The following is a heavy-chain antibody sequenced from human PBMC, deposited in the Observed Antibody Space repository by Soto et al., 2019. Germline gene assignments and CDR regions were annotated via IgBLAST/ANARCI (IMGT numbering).Heavy chain of an antibody. V-gene: IGHV1-8*01. Sequence: QVQLVQSGAEVKKPGASVKVSCKASGYTFTSYDINWVRQATGQGLEWMGWMNPNSGNTGYAQKFQGRITMTRNTSISTAYMELSSLRSEDTAVYYCARARLQRYDYGMDVWGQGTTVTVSS. J-gene: IGHJ6*02. CDR3: ARARLQRYDYGMDV. CDR1: GYTFTSYD. D-gene: IGHD4-4*01. CDR2: MNPNSGNT.